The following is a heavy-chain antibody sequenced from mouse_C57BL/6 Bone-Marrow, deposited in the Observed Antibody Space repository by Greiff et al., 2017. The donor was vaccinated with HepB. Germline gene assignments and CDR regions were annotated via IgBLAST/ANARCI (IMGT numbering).Heavy chain of an antibody. D-gene: IGHD1-1*01. CDR3: ARGHYGSSYGYFYF. CDR1: GFTFSSYG. CDR2: ISSGGSYT. V-gene: IGHV5-6*01. Sequence: EVKLVESGGDLVKPGGSLKLSCAASGFTFSSYGMSWVRQTPDKRLEWVATISSGGSYTYYPDSVKGRFTISRDNAKNTLYLQKSSLKAEDTAMYYCARGHYGSSYGYFYFGGTGTTVTVSS. J-gene: IGHJ1*03.